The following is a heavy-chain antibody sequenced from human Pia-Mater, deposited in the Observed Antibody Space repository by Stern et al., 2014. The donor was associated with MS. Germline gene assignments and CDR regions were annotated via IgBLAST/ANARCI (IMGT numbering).Heavy chain of an antibody. V-gene: IGHV3-53*01. J-gene: IGHJ3*01. CDR1: GFIVSKNY. CDR3: ARAIFGVNTAAMAPDAFDS. CDR2: IYTDGST. Sequence: VQLLESGGGLIQPGGSLRLSCAAPGFIVSKNYMSWVRQAPGKGLEWVSLIYTDGSTYYAASLKGRFTISRDSSKNKLFIQMNSLRAEDTAMYYCARAIFGVNTAAMAPDAFDSWGQGTMVTVSS. D-gene: IGHD3-3*01.